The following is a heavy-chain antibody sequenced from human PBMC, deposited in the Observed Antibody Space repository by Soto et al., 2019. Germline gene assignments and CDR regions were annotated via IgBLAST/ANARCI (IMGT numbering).Heavy chain of an antibody. D-gene: IGHD1-26*01. CDR1: GFTFSSYA. Sequence: EVQLLESGGGLVQPGGSLRLSCAASGFTFSSYAMRWVRQAPGKGLEWVSAISGSGGSTYYADSVKGRFTISRDNSKNTLYLQMNSLRADDRAVYYCARRGSGSYYDYWGQGTLVTVSS. CDR2: ISGSGGST. V-gene: IGHV3-23*01. J-gene: IGHJ4*02. CDR3: ARRGSGSYYDY.